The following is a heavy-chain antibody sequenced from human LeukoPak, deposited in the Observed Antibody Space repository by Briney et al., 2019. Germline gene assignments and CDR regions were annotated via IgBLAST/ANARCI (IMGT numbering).Heavy chain of an antibody. CDR3: ASMVAATLHYFDY. J-gene: IGHJ4*02. V-gene: IGHV3-23*01. CDR1: GFTFSSYA. D-gene: IGHD2-15*01. CDR2: ISGSGGST. Sequence: GGSLRLSCAASGFTFSSYAMSWVRQAPGKGLEWVSAISGSGGSTYYADSVKGRFTISRDNSKNTLYLQMNSLIAEDTAVYYCASMVAATLHYFDYWGQGTLVTVSS.